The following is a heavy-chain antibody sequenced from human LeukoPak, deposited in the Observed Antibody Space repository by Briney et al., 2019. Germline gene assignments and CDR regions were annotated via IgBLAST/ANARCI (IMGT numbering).Heavy chain of an antibody. V-gene: IGHV4-39*01. CDR1: GGSISSSSYY. J-gene: IGHJ4*02. Sequence: PSETLSLTCTVSGGSISSSSYYWGWIRQPPGKGLEWIGSIYYSGSTYYNPSLKSRVTISVDTSKNQFSLKLSSVTAADTAVYYCARGRGIMGGYCSSTSCYRALDYWGQGTLVTVSS. D-gene: IGHD2-2*02. CDR2: IYYSGST. CDR3: ARGRGIMGGYCSSTSCYRALDY.